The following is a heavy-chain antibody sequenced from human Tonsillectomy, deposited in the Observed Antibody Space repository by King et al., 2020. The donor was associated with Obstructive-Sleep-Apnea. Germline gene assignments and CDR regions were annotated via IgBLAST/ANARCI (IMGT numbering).Heavy chain of an antibody. V-gene: IGHV3-23*04. CDR1: GFTFSSYA. D-gene: IGHD2-15*01. CDR3: VRVVVVVAARGFGFDD. J-gene: IGHJ4*02. Sequence: VQLVESGGGLVQPGGSLRLSCAASGFTFSSYAMSWVRQAPGKGLEWVSAISGSGGSTYYADSVKGRFPISRDNSKNTLYLQMNSLKAEDTGVYYCVRVVVVVAARGFGFDDWGQGTLVTVSS. CDR2: ISGSGGST.